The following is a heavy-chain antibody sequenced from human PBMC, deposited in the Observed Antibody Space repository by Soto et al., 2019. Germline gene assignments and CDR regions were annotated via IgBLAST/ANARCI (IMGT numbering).Heavy chain of an antibody. D-gene: IGHD6-19*01. CDR2: ISFEGNNK. Sequence: QVQLVESGGGVVQPGRSLRLSCAASGFTFSRYSMNWVRQAPGKGLEWVAVISFEGNNKYYEDSVKGRFTISRDDSNNTRDLQLNNRSPGDKAVYYCSRDILPQWLTSYFFDFWGQGTLVTVSS. V-gene: IGHV3-30-3*01. J-gene: IGHJ4*02. CDR3: SRDILPQWLTSYFFDF. CDR1: GFTFSRYS.